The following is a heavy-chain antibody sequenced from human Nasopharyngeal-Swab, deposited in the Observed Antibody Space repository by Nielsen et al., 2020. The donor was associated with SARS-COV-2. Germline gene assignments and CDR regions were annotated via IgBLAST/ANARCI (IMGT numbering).Heavy chain of an antibody. Sequence: WIRQPPGKGLEWVANIKHNGSREFYVDSVKGRFTILRDNAKNSLYLQMNSLRVEDTAVYYCARERNWGDAFDIWGQGTLVTVSS. CDR2: IKHNGSRE. CDR3: ARERNWGDAFDI. D-gene: IGHD3-16*01. J-gene: IGHJ3*02. V-gene: IGHV3-7*01.